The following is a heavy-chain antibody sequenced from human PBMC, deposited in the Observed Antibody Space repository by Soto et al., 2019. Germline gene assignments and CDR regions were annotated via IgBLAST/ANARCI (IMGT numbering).Heavy chain of an antibody. CDR3: ASQTGEDSGAFDI. J-gene: IGHJ3*02. D-gene: IGHD3-10*01. Sequence: SETLSLTCTVSGGSISSGGYYWSWIRQHPGKGLEWIGYIYYSGSTYYNPSLKSRVTISADTSKNQFSLKLSSVTAADTAVYYCASQTGEDSGAFDIWGQGTMVTVSS. V-gene: IGHV4-31*03. CDR1: GGSISSGGYY. CDR2: IYYSGST.